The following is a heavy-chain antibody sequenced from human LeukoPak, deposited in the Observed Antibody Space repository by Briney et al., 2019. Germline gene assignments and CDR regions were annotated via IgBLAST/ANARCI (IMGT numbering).Heavy chain of an antibody. D-gene: IGHD3-22*01. CDR3: AREIRGYDNIGYYYVGGDY. CDR1: GFTFSEYL. Sequence: PGGSLRLSCAPSGFTFSEYLMTWVRQAPGKGLEWVANIKQDGSEKYHVDSVKARFTISRDTAKKSLSLQMHSLRAEDTAVYYCAREIRGYDNIGYYYVGGDYWGQGTLVTVTS. CDR2: IKQDGSEK. J-gene: IGHJ4*02. V-gene: IGHV3-7*01.